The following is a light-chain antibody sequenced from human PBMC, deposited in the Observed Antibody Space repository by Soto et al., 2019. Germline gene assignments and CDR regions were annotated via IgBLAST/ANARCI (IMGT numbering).Light chain of an antibody. CDR1: SSDLGAYDY. J-gene: IGLJ1*01. CDR2: DVT. CDR3: SSYTSSSTPYV. Sequence: QSVLTQPASVSGSPGQSITISCTGSSSDLGAYDYVSWYQQRPVKAPKLMIFDVTNRPSGVSDRFSGSKSGNTASLTISGLQTEDEADYYCSSYTSSSTPYVFGTGTKLTVL. V-gene: IGLV2-14*01.